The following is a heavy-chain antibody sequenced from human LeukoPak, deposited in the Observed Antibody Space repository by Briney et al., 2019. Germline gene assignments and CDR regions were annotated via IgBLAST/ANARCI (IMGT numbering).Heavy chain of an antibody. Sequence: ASVKVSCKASGYAFTGSDMHWVRQAPGQGLEWMGWINLNSGGTGYAQKFQGRVTMTRDTSISTAYMELSRLTSDDTAVYYCARVRASTIFGVITSYGMDVWGQGTTVTVSS. CDR1: GYAFTGSD. V-gene: IGHV1-2*02. D-gene: IGHD3-3*01. CDR2: INLNSGGT. CDR3: ARVRASTIFGVITSYGMDV. J-gene: IGHJ6*02.